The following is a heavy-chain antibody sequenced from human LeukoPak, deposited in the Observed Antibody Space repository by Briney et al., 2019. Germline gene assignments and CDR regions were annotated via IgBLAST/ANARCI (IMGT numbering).Heavy chain of an antibody. J-gene: IGHJ4*02. Sequence: GGSLRLSCAASGFTFSTYAMHWVRQAPGKGLEWLAVISYDGSDKYYADSEKGRFTISRDNSKNTLYLQMSSLRAEDTAMYYCARGGYSGKYHSEFSDSWGQGTLVTVSS. CDR1: GFTFSTYA. CDR2: ISYDGSDK. D-gene: IGHD1-26*01. V-gene: IGHV3-30*04. CDR3: ARGGYSGKYHSEFSDS.